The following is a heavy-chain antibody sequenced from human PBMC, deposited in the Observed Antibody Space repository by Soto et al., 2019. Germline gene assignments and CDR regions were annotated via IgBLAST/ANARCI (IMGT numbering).Heavy chain of an antibody. CDR3: ARRDYDFWSGSQMYNWFDP. CDR1: GYNFANYW. V-gene: IGHV5-51*01. CDR2: IYPGDSDT. Sequence: GESLKISCECSGYNFANYWIGWVRQMPGKGLEWMGIIYPGDSDTRYSPSFQGQVTISADKSTNTAYLQWSSLRASDTAMYYCARRDYDFWSGSQMYNWFDPWGQGTLVTVS. D-gene: IGHD3-3*01. J-gene: IGHJ5*02.